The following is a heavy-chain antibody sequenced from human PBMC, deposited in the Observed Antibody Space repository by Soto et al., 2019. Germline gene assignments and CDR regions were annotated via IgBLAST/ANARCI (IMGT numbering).Heavy chain of an antibody. Sequence: SLRLSCAASGLTVSDHYMDWVRQAPGKGLEWVGRTRNKANSYTTEYAASVKGRFTISRDDSKNSLFLQMNSLRTEDTAVYYCARALYGLGSYSLDYWGQGTLVTVSS. CDR2: TRNKANSYTT. CDR1: GLTVSDHY. CDR3: ARALYGLGSYSLDY. D-gene: IGHD3-10*01. J-gene: IGHJ4*02. V-gene: IGHV3-72*01.